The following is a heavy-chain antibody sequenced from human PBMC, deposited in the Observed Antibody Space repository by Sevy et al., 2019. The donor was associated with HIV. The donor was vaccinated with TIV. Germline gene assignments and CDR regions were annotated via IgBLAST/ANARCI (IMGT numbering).Heavy chain of an antibody. CDR2: INSHGSST. D-gene: IGHD1-26*01. CDR3: ARASGGSYSTFFDY. J-gene: IGHJ4*02. CDR1: GFTFSSYW. V-gene: IGHV3-74*01. Sequence: GGSLRLSCAASGFTFSSYWMHWVRQAPGKGLVWVSRINSHGSSTSYADSVKGRFTISRDNAKNTLYLQMNSLRAEDTAVYYCARASGGSYSTFFDYWGQGTLVTVSS.